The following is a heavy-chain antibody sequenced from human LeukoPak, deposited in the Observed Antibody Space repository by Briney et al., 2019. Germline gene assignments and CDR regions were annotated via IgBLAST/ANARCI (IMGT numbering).Heavy chain of an antibody. CDR1: GGSISSYY. Sequence: SETLSLTCTVSGGSISSYYWSWIRQPPGKGLEWIGYIYYSGSTYYNPSLKSRVTISVDTSKNQFSLKLSSVTAADTAVYYYARAAGGYLVVDWGQGTLVTVSS. CDR2: IYYSGST. J-gene: IGHJ4*02. V-gene: IGHV4-59*12. CDR3: ARAAGGYLVVD. D-gene: IGHD5-12*01.